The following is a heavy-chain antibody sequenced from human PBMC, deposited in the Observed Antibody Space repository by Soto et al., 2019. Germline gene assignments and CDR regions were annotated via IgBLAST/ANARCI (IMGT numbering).Heavy chain of an antibody. CDR3: ARDLEMATKSPGDY. CDR2: ISYDGSNK. V-gene: IGHV3-30-3*01. Sequence: QVQLVESGGGVVQPGRSLRLSCAASGFTFSSYAMHWVRQAPGKGLEGVAVISYDGSNKYYADSVKGRFTISRDNSKNTLYLQMNSLRPEDTAIYYWARDLEMATKSPGDYWGQGTLVTVSS. CDR1: GFTFSSYA. J-gene: IGHJ4*02. D-gene: IGHD5-12*01.